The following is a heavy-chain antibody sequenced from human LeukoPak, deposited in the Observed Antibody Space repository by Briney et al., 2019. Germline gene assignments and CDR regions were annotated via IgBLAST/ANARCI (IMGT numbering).Heavy chain of an antibody. Sequence: ASVKVSCTASGYTFTGYYMHWVRQAPGQGLEWMGRINPNSGGTNYAQKFQGGVTLTRDTSISTAYMELSRLRSDDTAVYYCARARITIFGVVYPPDYWGQGTLVTVSS. CDR2: INPNSGGT. J-gene: IGHJ4*02. CDR1: GYTFTGYY. D-gene: IGHD3-3*01. V-gene: IGHV1-2*06. CDR3: ARARITIFGVVYPPDY.